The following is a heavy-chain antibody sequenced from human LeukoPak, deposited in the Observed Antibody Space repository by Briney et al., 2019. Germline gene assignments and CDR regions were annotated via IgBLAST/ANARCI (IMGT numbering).Heavy chain of an antibody. CDR1: GGSISSSSYY. D-gene: IGHD3-10*01. V-gene: IGHV4-39*01. CDR2: IYYSGNT. CDR3: ARHMEMRGSGSLPGWKNWFDP. J-gene: IGHJ5*02. Sequence: PSETLSLTCSLSGGSISSSSYYWAWIRQPPGNGLEWIGSIYYSGNTYYSPSLKSRVTIFVDTSKNEFSLNLSSVTAADTALYYCARHMEMRGSGSLPGWKNWFDPWGQGTLVTVSS.